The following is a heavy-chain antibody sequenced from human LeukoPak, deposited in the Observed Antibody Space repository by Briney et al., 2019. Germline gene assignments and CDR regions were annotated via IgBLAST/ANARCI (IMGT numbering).Heavy chain of an antibody. D-gene: IGHD3-16*01. CDR3: ARVRGGRSWYYYGMDV. CDR1: GIIFSGYA. V-gene: IGHV3-30*04. J-gene: IGHJ6*02. Sequence: PGGSLRLSCAASGIIFSGYAMHWVRQAPGKGLEWVAIISYDGKNEYYADSVEGQFTISRDNSKDRLYLQMNSLRPEDTAMYYCARVRGGRSWYYYGMDVWGRGTTVTVSS. CDR2: ISYDGKNE.